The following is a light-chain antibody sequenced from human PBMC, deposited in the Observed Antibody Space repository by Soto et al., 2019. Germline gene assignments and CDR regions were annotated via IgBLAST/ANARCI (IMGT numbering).Light chain of an antibody. J-gene: IGKJ1*01. CDR2: AAS. CDR3: QQSYSTLGT. V-gene: IGKV1-39*01. Sequence: DIRMTQSPSSLSASIGDRVTITCRASQTISDYLNWYQQKPGKAPKLLIYAASSLQSGVPSRFSGSGSGTDFTLTISSLQPEDFATYYCQQSYSTLGTFGQGTKVDIK. CDR1: QTISDY.